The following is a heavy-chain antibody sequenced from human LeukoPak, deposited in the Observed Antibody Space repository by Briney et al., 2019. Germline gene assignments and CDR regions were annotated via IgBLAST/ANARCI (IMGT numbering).Heavy chain of an antibody. CDR1: GGSISSYY. D-gene: IGHD6-13*01. Sequence: PSETLSLTCTVSGGSISSYYWSWIRQPPGKGLEWIGYIYYSGSINYNPSLKSRVTISVDTSKNQFSLKLSYVTAADTAVYYCAREGYSSSWYDYWGQGTLVTVSS. CDR2: IYYSGSI. J-gene: IGHJ4*02. V-gene: IGHV4-59*01. CDR3: AREGYSSSWYDY.